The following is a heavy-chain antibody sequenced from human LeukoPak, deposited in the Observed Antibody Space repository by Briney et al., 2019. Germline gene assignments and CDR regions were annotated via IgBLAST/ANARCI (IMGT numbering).Heavy chain of an antibody. V-gene: IGHV1-2*06. CDR1: GYTFTNYY. J-gene: IGHJ4*02. Sequence: ASVKVSCKTSGYTFTNYYIHWVRQAPGQGLEWMGRIDPNTGGTKSAKNYQGRVTMTRDTSISTAYMALSGLRSDDTAVYYCASLYDIVGTTVDYWGQGTLVTVSS. D-gene: IGHD1-26*01. CDR3: ASLYDIVGTTVDY. CDR2: IDPNTGGT.